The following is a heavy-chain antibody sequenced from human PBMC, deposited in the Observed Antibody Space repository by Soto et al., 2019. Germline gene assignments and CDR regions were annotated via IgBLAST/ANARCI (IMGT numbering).Heavy chain of an antibody. Sequence: EVQLVESGGGLVKPGGSLRLSCAASGFTFSSYSMNWVRQAPGKGLEWVSSISSSSSYIYYADSVKGRFSISRDNAKNSLYLQMNSLRAEDTAVYYCARDATSDTAMFVGSWGQGTLVTVSS. CDR1: GFTFSSYS. D-gene: IGHD5-18*01. CDR3: ARDATSDTAMFVGS. V-gene: IGHV3-21*01. CDR2: ISSSSSYI. J-gene: IGHJ4*02.